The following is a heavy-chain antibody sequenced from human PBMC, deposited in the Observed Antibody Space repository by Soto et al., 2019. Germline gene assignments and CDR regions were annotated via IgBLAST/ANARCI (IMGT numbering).Heavy chain of an antibody. J-gene: IGHJ6*02. V-gene: IGHV3-48*03. Sequence: ESGGGLVQPGGSLRLSCAASGFTFSSYEMNWVRQAPGKGLEWVSYISSSGSTIYYADSVKGRFTISRDNAKNSLYLQMNSLRAEDTAVYYCATAYYDFWSANGMDVWGQGTTVTVSS. D-gene: IGHD3-3*01. CDR1: GFTFSSYE. CDR2: ISSSGSTI. CDR3: ATAYYDFWSANGMDV.